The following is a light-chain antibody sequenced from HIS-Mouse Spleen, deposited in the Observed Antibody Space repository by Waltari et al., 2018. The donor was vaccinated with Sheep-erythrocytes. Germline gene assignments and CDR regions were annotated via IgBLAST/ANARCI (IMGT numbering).Light chain of an antibody. V-gene: IGKV3-11*01. Sequence: EIVLTQSPATLSLSPGARATLSCRASQSVSSYLAWYQQKPGQAPRLLIYDASNRATGIPARFSGSGSGTDFTLTISSLEHEDVAVYYCQQRSNWPPITFGQGTRLEIK. CDR3: QQRSNWPPIT. CDR2: DAS. J-gene: IGKJ5*01. CDR1: QSVSSY.